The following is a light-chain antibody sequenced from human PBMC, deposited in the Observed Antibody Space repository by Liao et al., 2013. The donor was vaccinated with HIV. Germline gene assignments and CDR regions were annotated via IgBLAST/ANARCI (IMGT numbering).Light chain of an antibody. CDR2: YDS. CDR3: QAWDGSTAV. CDR1: NIGAKS. V-gene: IGLV3-21*01. J-gene: IGLJ3*02. Sequence: SYALTQPPSVSVAPGKTATITCGGNNIGAKSVHWYQQKPGQAPALVIYYDSDRPSGIPERFSGSNPGNTATLTISGTQAIDEADYYCQAWDGSTAVFGGGTKLTVL.